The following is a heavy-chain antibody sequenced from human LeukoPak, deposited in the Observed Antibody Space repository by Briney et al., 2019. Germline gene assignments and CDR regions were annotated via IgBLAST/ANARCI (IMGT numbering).Heavy chain of an antibody. CDR3: ARGGASLDY. D-gene: IGHD3-16*01. CDR1: GFTFSSYE. J-gene: IGHJ4*02. CDR2: ISSSGSTI. Sequence: GGSLRLSCAASGFTFSSYEMNWVRQAPGKGLEEVSYISSSGSTIYYADSVKGRFTISRDNAKNSLYLQMNSLRAEDTAVYYSARGGASLDYWGQGTLVTVSS. V-gene: IGHV3-48*03.